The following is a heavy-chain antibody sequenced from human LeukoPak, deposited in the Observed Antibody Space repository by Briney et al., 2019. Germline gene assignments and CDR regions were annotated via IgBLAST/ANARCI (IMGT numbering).Heavy chain of an antibody. CDR3: ARTTLYYDSSGYYPSPVGP. Sequence: SVKVSCKASGGTFSSYAISWVRQAPGQGLEWMGGIIPIFGTANYAQKFQGRVTITADESTSTAYMELSSLRSEDTAVYYCARTTLYYDSSGYYPSPVGPWGQGTLVTVSS. CDR1: GGTFSSYA. CDR2: IIPIFGTA. J-gene: IGHJ5*02. V-gene: IGHV1-69*01. D-gene: IGHD3-22*01.